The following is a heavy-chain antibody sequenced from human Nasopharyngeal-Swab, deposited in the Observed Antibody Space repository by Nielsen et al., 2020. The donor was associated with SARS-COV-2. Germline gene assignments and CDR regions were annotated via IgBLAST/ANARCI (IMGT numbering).Heavy chain of an antibody. CDR3: ARQSPSILWGEAFDI. J-gene: IGHJ3*02. CDR2: IYPGDSDT. Sequence: GESLKISCKGSGYSFTSYWIGWVRQMPGKGLGWMGIIYPGDSDTRYSPSFQGQVTISADKSISTAYLQWSSLKASDTAMYYCARQSPSILWGEAFDIWGQGTMVTVSS. D-gene: IGHD3-9*01. V-gene: IGHV5-51*01. CDR1: GYSFTSYW.